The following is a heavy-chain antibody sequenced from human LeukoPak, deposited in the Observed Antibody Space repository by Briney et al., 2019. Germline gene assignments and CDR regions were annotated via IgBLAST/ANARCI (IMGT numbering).Heavy chain of an antibody. D-gene: IGHD2-21*01. CDR3: ARNSPYYYYMDV. CDR2: ISSSGSTI. V-gene: IGHV3-48*03. J-gene: IGHJ6*03. CDR1: GFTFSSYE. Sequence: GGSLRLSCAASGFTFSSYEMNWVRQAPGKGLEWVSYISSSGSTIYYADSVKGRFTISRDNAKNSLYLQMNSLRAEDTAVYYCARNSPYYYYMDVWGKGTTVTVSS.